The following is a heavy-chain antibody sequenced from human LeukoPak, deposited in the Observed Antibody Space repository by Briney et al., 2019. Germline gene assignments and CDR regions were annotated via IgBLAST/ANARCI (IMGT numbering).Heavy chain of an antibody. J-gene: IGHJ4*02. Sequence: SETLSLTCTVSGGSISSYYWSWIRQPPGKGLEWIGYIYYSGSTNYNPSLKSRVTISVDTSKNQFSLKLSSVTAADTAVYYCARSTLYYYGSGSLDYWGQGTLVTVSS. D-gene: IGHD3-10*01. V-gene: IGHV4-59*08. CDR1: GGSISSYY. CDR3: ARSTLYYYGSGSLDY. CDR2: IYYSGST.